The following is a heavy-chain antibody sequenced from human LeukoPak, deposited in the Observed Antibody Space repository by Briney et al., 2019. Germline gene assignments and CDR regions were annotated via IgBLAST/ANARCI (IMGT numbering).Heavy chain of an antibody. CDR1: GYTFTSYG. CDR2: INPNSGGT. D-gene: IGHD2-2*01. J-gene: IGHJ4*02. Sequence: GASVKVSCKASGYTFTSYGISWVRQAPGQGLEWMGWINPNSGGTNYAQKFQGRVTMTRDTSISTAYMELSRLRSDDTAVYYCARDQGFRTLHYWGQGTLVTVSS. V-gene: IGHV1-2*02. CDR3: ARDQGFRTLHY.